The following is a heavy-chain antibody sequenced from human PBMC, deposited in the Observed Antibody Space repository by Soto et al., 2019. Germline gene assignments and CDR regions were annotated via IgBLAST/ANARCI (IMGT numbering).Heavy chain of an antibody. D-gene: IGHD3-10*01. J-gene: IGHJ3*02. CDR1: GFTFSSYE. Sequence: HPGGSLRLSCAASGFTFSSYEMNWVRQAPGKGLEWVSYISSSGSTIYYADSVKGRFTISRDNAKNSLYLQMNSLRAEDTAAYYCARTEDYYGSGSYYSPDAFDIWGQGTMVTVSS. V-gene: IGHV3-48*03. CDR2: ISSSGSTI. CDR3: ARTEDYYGSGSYYSPDAFDI.